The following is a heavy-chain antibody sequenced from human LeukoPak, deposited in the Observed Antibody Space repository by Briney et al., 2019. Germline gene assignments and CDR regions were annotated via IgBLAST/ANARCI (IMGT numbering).Heavy chain of an antibody. D-gene: IGHD3-3*01. CDR1: GGSISSSSYY. J-gene: IGHJ4*02. V-gene: IGHV4-39*07. CDR2: IYYSGST. CDR3: ARRRLSPSGPFDY. Sequence: SETLSLTCTVSGGSISSSSYYWGWIRQPPGKGLEWIGSIYYSGSTYYNPSLKSRVTISVDTSKNQFSLKLSSVTAADTAVYYCARRRLSPSGPFDYWGRGTLVTVSS.